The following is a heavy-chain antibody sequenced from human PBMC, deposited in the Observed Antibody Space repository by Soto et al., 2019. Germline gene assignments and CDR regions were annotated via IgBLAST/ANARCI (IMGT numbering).Heavy chain of an antibody. D-gene: IGHD2-15*01. CDR1: GGTFSSYA. CDR2: IIPIFGTA. Sequence: SVKVSCKASGGTFSSYAISWVRQAPGQGLEWMGGIIPIFGTANYAQKFQGRVTITADESTSTAYMELCSLRSEDTAVYYCARVGGYCSGGSCYSDYYYYGMDVWGQGTTVTVSS. V-gene: IGHV1-69*13. CDR3: ARVGGYCSGGSCYSDYYYYGMDV. J-gene: IGHJ6*02.